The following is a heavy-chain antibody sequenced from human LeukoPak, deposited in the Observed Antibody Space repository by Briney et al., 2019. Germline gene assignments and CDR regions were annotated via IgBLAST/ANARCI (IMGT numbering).Heavy chain of an antibody. Sequence: PSETLSLTCTVSGGSVSSDSYYWSWIRQPPGKGLEWIGYIYYSGNTNYNPSLKSRVTISVDTSKNQFSLKLSSVTAADTAVYYCAKSAYPYESIVVVPVAFDYWGQGTLVTVSS. J-gene: IGHJ4*02. CDR2: IYYSGNT. V-gene: IGHV4-61*01. D-gene: IGHD2-2*01. CDR1: GGSVSSDSYY. CDR3: AKSAYPYESIVVVPVAFDY.